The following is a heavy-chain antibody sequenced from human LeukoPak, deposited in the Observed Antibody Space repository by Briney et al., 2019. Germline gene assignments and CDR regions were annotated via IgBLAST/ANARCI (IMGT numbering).Heavy chain of an antibody. CDR1: GYSISSGYY. D-gene: IGHD3-22*01. CDR2: IYHSGST. V-gene: IGHV4-38-2*02. J-gene: IGHJ4*02. CDR3: ARVPSTRYYDSSGYLDYYFDY. Sequence: PSETLSLTCTVSGYSISSGYYWGWIRQPPGKGLEWIGSIYHSGSTYYNPSLKGRVTISVDTSKNQFSLKLSSVAAADTAVYYCARVPSTRYYDSSGYLDYYFDYWGQGTLVTVSS.